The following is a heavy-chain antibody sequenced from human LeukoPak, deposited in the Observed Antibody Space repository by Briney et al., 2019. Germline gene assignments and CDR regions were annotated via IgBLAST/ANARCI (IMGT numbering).Heavy chain of an antibody. V-gene: IGHV5-51*01. Sequence: GESLKISCKGSGYSFTSYWIGWVRQMPGKGLEWMGIIYPGDSDTRYSPSFQGQVTISADKSISTAYLQWSSLKASDTAMYYCARSYYDFWSGQTPGWFDPWGQGTLVTVSS. CDR3: ARSYYDFWSGQTPGWFDP. J-gene: IGHJ5*02. CDR1: GYSFTSYW. D-gene: IGHD3-3*01. CDR2: IYPGDSDT.